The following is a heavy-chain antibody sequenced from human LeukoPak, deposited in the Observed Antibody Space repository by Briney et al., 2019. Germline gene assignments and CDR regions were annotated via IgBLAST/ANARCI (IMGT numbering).Heavy chain of an antibody. D-gene: IGHD3-22*01. V-gene: IGHV3-43*02. J-gene: IGHJ4*02. Sequence: PGGSLRLSCAASGFTFDDYAMHWARQAPGKGLEWVSLISGDGGSTYYADSVKGRFTISRDNSKNSLYLQMNSLRTEDTALYYCAKDIFYWYYDSSGYYTFDYWGQGTLVTVSS. CDR3: AKDIFYWYYDSSGYYTFDY. CDR1: GFTFDDYA. CDR2: ISGDGGST.